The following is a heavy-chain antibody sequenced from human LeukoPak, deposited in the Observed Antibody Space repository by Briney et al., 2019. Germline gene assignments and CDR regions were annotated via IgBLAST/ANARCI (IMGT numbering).Heavy chain of an antibody. V-gene: IGHV7-4-1*02. CDR1: GYTFTSYA. J-gene: IGHJ5*02. D-gene: IGHD3-10*01. CDR3: ARGESLLWFGELFWFDP. Sequence: ASVTVSCKASGYTFTSYAMNWVRQAPGQGLEGMGWINTNTGNPTYAQGFTGRFVFSLDTSVNTAYLQISSLQAEDTAVYYCARGESLLWFGELFWFDPWGQGTLVTVSS. CDR2: INTNTGNP.